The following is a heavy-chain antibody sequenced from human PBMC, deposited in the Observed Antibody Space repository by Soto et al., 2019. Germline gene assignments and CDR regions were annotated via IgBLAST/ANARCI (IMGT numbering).Heavy chain of an antibody. CDR3: APLGYCSGGSCPR. V-gene: IGHV4-39*01. CDR2: IYYSGST. CDR1: GVSISSSSYY. Sequence: SETLSLTCTVSGVSISSSSYYWGWIRQPPGRGLEWIGSIYYSGSTYYNPSLKSRVTISVDTSKNQFSLKLSSVTAADTAVYYCAPLGYCSGGSCPRWGQGTLVTVSS. D-gene: IGHD2-15*01. J-gene: IGHJ4*02.